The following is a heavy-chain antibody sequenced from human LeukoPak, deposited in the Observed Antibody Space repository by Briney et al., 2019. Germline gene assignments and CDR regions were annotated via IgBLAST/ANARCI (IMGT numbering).Heavy chain of an antibody. CDR2: INHSGST. CDR1: GGSFSGYY. J-gene: IGHJ4*02. CDR3: ARDNGAVANFDY. V-gene: IGHV4-34*01. D-gene: IGHD6-19*01. Sequence: SETLSLTCAVYGGSFSGYYWSWIRQPPGKGLEWIGEINHSGSTNYNPSLKSRVTISVDTSKNQFSLKLSSVTAAGTAVYYCARDNGAVANFDYWSQGTLVTVSS.